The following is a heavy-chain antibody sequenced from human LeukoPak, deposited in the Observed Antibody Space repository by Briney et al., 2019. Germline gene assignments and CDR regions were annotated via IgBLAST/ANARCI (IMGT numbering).Heavy chain of an antibody. D-gene: IGHD3-22*01. V-gene: IGHV1-69*05. J-gene: IGHJ4*02. CDR3: ARADSPYYDSSGDYFDY. CDR2: IIPIFGTA. Sequence: SVKVSCKASGGTFSSYAISWVRQAPGQGLEWMGRIIPIFGTANYAQKFQGRVTITTDESTSTAYMELSSLRSEDTAVYYCARADSPYYDSSGDYFDYWGQGTLVTVSS. CDR1: GGTFSSYA.